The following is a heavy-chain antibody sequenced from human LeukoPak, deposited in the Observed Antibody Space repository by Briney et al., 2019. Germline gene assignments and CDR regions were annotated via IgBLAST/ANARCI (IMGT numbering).Heavy chain of an antibody. D-gene: IGHD2-21*02. J-gene: IGHJ6*02. CDR1: GYTFTGYY. V-gene: IGHV1-2*02. CDR3: ASLQLLSRGYYYGMDV. Sequence: GASVKVSCKASGYTFTGYYMHWVRQAPGQGLEWMGWINPNSGGTNYAQKFQGRVTMTRDTSISTAYMELSRLRFDDTAVYYCASLQLLSRGYYYGMDVWGQGTTVTVSS. CDR2: INPNSGGT.